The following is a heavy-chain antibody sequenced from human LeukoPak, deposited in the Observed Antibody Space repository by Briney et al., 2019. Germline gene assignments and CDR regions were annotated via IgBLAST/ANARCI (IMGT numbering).Heavy chain of an antibody. Sequence: GGSLRLSCAASGFTFSSYAMTWVRQAPGKGLEWVSSSGSGGSTYYADSVKGRFTISRDNSKNTLYLQMNSLRAEDTAVYYCATRRIQLWPDFDYWGQGTLITVSS. V-gene: IGHV3-23*01. D-gene: IGHD5-18*01. CDR1: GFTFSSYA. CDR2: SGSGGST. CDR3: ATRRIQLWPDFDY. J-gene: IGHJ4*02.